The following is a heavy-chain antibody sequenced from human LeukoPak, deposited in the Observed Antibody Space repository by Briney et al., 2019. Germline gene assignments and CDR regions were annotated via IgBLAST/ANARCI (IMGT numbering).Heavy chain of an antibody. D-gene: IGHD1-26*01. J-gene: IGHJ4*02. CDR1: GYTFTIYD. V-gene: IGHV1-18*01. Sequence: ASVKVSCKASGYTFTIYDMRWVRQAPGQGLEWMGWISAYSGNTNYAQKLQGRVTMTTDTSTSTAYMELRSLRSDDTAVYYCARALWEGYFDYWGQGTLVTVSS. CDR3: ARALWEGYFDY. CDR2: ISAYSGNT.